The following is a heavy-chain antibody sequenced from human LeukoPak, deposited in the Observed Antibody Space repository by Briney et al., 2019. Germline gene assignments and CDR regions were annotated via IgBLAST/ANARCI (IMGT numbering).Heavy chain of an antibody. Sequence: GGSLRLSCAASGFTFSSYGMHWVRQAPGKGLEWVAVIWYDGSNKYYADSVKGRFTISRDSSKNTLYLQMNSLRAEDTAVYYCARDRGIVGAVGDFQHWGQGTLVTVSS. CDR3: ARDRGIVGAVGDFQH. D-gene: IGHD1-26*01. J-gene: IGHJ1*01. V-gene: IGHV3-33*01. CDR2: IWYDGSNK. CDR1: GFTFSSYG.